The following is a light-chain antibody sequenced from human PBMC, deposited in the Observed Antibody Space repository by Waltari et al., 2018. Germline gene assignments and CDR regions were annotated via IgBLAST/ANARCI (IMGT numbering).Light chain of an antibody. J-gene: IGKJ5*01. CDR3: QQSYSTIT. CDR1: QSISSY. Sequence: DIQMTQSPSSLSASVGDRVTITCRASQSISSYLNWYQQKPGKAPKLPIYAASSLQSGVPSRFSGSGSGTDFTLTISSLQPEDFATYYCQQSYSTITFGQGTRLEIK. V-gene: IGKV1-39*01. CDR2: AAS.